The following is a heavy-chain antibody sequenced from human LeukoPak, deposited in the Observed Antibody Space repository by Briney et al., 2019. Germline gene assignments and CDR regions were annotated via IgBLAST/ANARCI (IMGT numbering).Heavy chain of an antibody. J-gene: IGHJ5*02. Sequence: GGSLRPSCAASKFTFSSYWMHWVRQAPGKGLVWVSRINPDGSTTNYADSVKGRFTISRDNAKNTLYLQMNSLRAEDTAVYYCARVLLGSWDWFDPWGQGTLVTVSS. CDR1: KFTFSSYW. D-gene: IGHD3-10*01. V-gene: IGHV3-74*01. CDR3: ARVLLGSWDWFDP. CDR2: INPDGSTT.